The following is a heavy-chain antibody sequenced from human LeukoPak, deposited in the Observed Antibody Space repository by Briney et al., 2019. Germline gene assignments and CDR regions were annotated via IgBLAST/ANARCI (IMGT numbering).Heavy chain of an antibody. CDR3: ARHRGLWEREAFDI. CDR1: GGSISGSSFY. J-gene: IGHJ3*02. V-gene: IGHV4-39*01. Sequence: SETLSLTCTVSGGSISGSSFYWGWIRQPPGKGLEWIGSIYFSGSTFYNPSLKSRVTISVDTSKNHFSLRLRSVTATDTAVFYCARHRGLWEREAFDIWGQGSMVTVSS. CDR2: IYFSGST. D-gene: IGHD3-10*01.